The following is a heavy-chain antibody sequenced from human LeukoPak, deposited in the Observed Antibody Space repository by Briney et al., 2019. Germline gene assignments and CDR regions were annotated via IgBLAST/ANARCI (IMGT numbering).Heavy chain of an antibody. J-gene: IGHJ2*01. CDR1: GFTFSSYA. V-gene: IGHV3-7*01. CDR2: IKQDGSGK. CDR3: ARAVAGSPRYFDL. D-gene: IGHD6-19*01. Sequence: GGSLRLSCAASGFTFSSYAMSWVRQAPGKGLEWVANIKQDGSGKYYVDSVKGRFTISRDNAKNSLYLQMNRLRAEDTAVYYCARAVAGSPRYFDLWGRGTLVTVSS.